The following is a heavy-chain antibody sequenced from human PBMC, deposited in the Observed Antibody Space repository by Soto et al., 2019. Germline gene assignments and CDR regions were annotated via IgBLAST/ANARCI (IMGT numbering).Heavy chain of an antibody. D-gene: IGHD2-8*01. CDR1: GFTFRIYG. Sequence: GSLRAPCEACGFTFRIYGMHWVRQAPGKGLVWVSRINSDGSSTSYADSVKGRFTISRDNAKNTLYLQMNSLRAEDTAVYYCARENGSPNWFDPWGHGTLVTVYS. CDR2: INSDGSST. CDR3: ARENGSPNWFDP. V-gene: IGHV3-74*01. J-gene: IGHJ5*02.